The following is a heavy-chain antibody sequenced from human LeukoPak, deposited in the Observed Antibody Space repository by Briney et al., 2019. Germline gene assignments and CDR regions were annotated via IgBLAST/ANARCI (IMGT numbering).Heavy chain of an antibody. CDR3: ARHGPWYYYDSSGYYYNYYIMDV. J-gene: IGHJ6*03. V-gene: IGHV4-4*09. D-gene: IGHD3-22*01. Sequence: PSGTLSLTCTVSGGSISSYYWSWIRQPPGKGLEWIGYIYTSGSTNYNPSLKSRVTISVDTSKNQFSLKLSSVTAADTAVYYCARHGPWYYYDSSGYYYNYYIMDVWGKGTTVTVSS. CDR2: IYTSGST. CDR1: GGSISSYY.